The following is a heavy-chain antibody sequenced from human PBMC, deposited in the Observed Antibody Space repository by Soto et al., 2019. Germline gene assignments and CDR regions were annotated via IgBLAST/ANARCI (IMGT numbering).Heavy chain of an antibody. CDR1: GGTFSSYA. CDR3: AKDLIGGSGSSFSPPPFDY. J-gene: IGHJ4*02. Sequence: GGSLRLSCAASGGTFSSYAMHWVRQAPGKGLEWVAVISCGGGNKYYADSVKGRFTISRDNSKNTLYLQMNSLRAEDTAVYYCAKDLIGGSGSSFSPPPFDYWGQGTLVTVSS. CDR2: ISCGGGNK. D-gene: IGHD3-10*01. V-gene: IGHV3-30-3*01.